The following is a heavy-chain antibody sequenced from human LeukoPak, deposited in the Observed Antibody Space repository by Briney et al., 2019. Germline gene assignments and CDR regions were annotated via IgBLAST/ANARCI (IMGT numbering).Heavy chain of an antibody. Sequence: PSETLSLTCTVSGGSISGYYWSWIRQPPGKGLEWVGYISYSGSTNYNPSLNSRVTISVETSKNQFSLKLSSVTAADTAVYYCATEYSSFTNWFDPWGQGTLVTVSS. CDR1: GGSISGYY. CDR2: ISYSGST. V-gene: IGHV4-59*01. CDR3: ATEYSSFTNWFDP. J-gene: IGHJ5*02. D-gene: IGHD6-6*01.